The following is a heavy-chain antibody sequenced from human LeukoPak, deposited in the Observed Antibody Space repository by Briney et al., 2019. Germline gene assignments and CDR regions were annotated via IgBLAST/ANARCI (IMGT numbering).Heavy chain of an antibody. CDR3: ARLNIGYCSGESCYSGWFDP. V-gene: IGHV1-24*01. J-gene: IGHJ5*02. D-gene: IGHD2-15*01. CDR2: FDPEDGET. CDR1: GYTFTGYY. Sequence: ASVKVSCKASGYTFTGYYMHWVRQAPGQGLEWMGGFDPEDGETIYAQKFQGRVTMTEDTSTDTAYMELSSLRSEDTAVYYCARLNIGYCSGESCYSGWFDPWGQGTLVTVSS.